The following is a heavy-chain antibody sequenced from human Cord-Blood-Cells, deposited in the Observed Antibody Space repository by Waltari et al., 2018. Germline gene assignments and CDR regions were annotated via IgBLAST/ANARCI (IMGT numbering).Heavy chain of an antibody. V-gene: IGHV4-59*01. J-gene: IGHJ6*02. CDR2: IYYSGST. CDR3: ARAYNYCSSTSCYYYYYGMDV. CDR1: GGSISSYY. Sequence: QVQLQESGPGLVKPSETLSLTCTVSGGSISSYYWSWIRQPPGKGPEWIGYIYYSGSTNYNPSLKSRVTISVDTSKNQFSLKLSSVTAADTAVYYCARAYNYCSSTSCYYYYYGMDVWGQGTTVTVSS. D-gene: IGHD2-2*01.